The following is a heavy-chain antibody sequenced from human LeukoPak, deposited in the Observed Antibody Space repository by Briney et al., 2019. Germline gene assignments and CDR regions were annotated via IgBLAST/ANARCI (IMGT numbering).Heavy chain of an antibody. Sequence: GGSLRLSCAASGFSFSTYGLHWVRQAPGKVLEWVAFIGHDINLKNYADSVRGRFTISRDNSKHTLDLQMDSLRPEDTAVYYCAKGGSGWRIEYWGQGTLVTVSS. CDR2: IGHDINLK. CDR3: AKGGSGWRIEY. V-gene: IGHV3-30*02. CDR1: GFSFSTYG. D-gene: IGHD6-19*01. J-gene: IGHJ4*02.